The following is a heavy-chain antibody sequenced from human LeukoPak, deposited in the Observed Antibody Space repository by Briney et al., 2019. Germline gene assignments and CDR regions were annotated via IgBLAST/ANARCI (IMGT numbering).Heavy chain of an antibody. CDR3: ARGRYEYYYDSSGYLFDY. D-gene: IGHD3-22*01. Sequence: SETLSLTCTVSGYSISSGYYWGWIRQPPGKGLEWIGYIYYSGSTNYNPSLKSRVTISVDTSKNQFSLKLSSVTAADTAVYYCARGRYEYYYDSSGYLFDYWGQGTLVTVSS. J-gene: IGHJ4*02. CDR2: IYYSGST. V-gene: IGHV4-61*01. CDR1: GYSISSGYY.